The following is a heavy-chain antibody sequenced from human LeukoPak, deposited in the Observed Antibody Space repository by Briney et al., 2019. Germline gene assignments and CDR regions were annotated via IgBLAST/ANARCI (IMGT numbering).Heavy chain of an antibody. D-gene: IGHD2-2*01. J-gene: IGHJ3*02. CDR1: GYSISSGYY. V-gene: IGHV4-38-2*01. CDR2: IYHSGST. CDR3: ARHGGYCSSTSCYAHGAFDI. Sequence: SETLSLTCAVSGYSISSGYYWGWIRQPPGKGLEWIGSIYHSGSTYYNPSLKSRVTISVDTSKNQFSLKLSSVTAADTAVYYCARHGGYCSSTSCYAHGAFDIWGQGTMVTVSS.